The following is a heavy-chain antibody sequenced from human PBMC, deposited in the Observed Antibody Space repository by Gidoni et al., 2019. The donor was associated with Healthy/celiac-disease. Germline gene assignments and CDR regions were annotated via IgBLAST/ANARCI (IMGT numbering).Heavy chain of an antibody. V-gene: IGHV3-53*02. CDR2: IYSGGST. CDR1: GFTVSSNY. D-gene: IGHD2-15*01. Sequence: EVQLVETGGGLIQPGGSLRLSCAASGFTVSSNYMSWARQAPGKGLEWVSVIYSGGSTYYADSKNTLYLQMNSLRAEDTAVYYCARDLVMAPNRYYGMDIWGQGTTVTVSS. J-gene: IGHJ6*02. CDR3: ARDLVMAPNRYYGMDI.